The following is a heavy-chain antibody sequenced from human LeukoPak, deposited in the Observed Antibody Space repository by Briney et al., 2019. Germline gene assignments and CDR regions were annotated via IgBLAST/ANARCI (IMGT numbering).Heavy chain of an antibody. J-gene: IGHJ4*02. CDR3: AREVVENSTTWIKAFDY. Sequence: SQTLSLTCVISGDSVSANKIAWNWIRPSPSRGLEWLRRTYYTSKWENDYAISVKGRINIIPDTSKNHISLHLTSVSPEETAVYYCAREVVENSTTWIKAFDYWGQGTLVTVSS. CDR2: TYYTSKWEN. V-gene: IGHV6-1*01. D-gene: IGHD2/OR15-2a*01. CDR1: GDSVSANKIA.